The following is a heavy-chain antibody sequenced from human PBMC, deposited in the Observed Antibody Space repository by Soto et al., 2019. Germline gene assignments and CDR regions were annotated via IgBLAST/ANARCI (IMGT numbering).Heavy chain of an antibody. V-gene: IGHV1-18*01. CDR3: ARYCSSTSCDHYFDY. CDR1: GYSFTNYD. J-gene: IGHJ4*02. Sequence: XSVKVSCKASGYSFTNYDISWVRQAPGQGLEWMGWISPYNGDTNYAQKLQGRVTMTTDTSTSTAYMELRSLRSDDTAVYHCARYCSSTSCDHYFDYWGQGTLVTVSS. D-gene: IGHD2-2*01. CDR2: ISPYNGDT.